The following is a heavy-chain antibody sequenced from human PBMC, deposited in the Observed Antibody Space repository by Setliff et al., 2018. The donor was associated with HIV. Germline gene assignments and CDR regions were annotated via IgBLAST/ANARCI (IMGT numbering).Heavy chain of an antibody. CDR1: GYSFTNSW. V-gene: IGHV5-51*01. J-gene: IGHJ4*02. CDR3: ARQGLVLVPASIDWRLPPSPIDY. D-gene: IGHD2-2*01. CDR2: IHPSDSDS. Sequence: GESLKISCRGSGYSFTNSWIGWVRQTPGKGLEWMGIIHPSDSDSRYSPSFQGQVTISADKSISTAYLQWSSLKASDTAMYYCARQGLVLVPASIDWRLPPSPIDYWGQGALVTVSS.